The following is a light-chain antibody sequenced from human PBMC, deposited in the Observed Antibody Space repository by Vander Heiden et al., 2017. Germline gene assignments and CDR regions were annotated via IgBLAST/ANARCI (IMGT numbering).Light chain of an antibody. J-gene: IGLJ3*02. CDR3: VLYMGSGPWV. CDR1: SGSVSTSYY. CDR2: STN. V-gene: IGLV8-61*01. Sequence: HTVVTQEPSFSVSPGGTVTHTCDLSSGSVSTSYYPSWYQQTPGQAPRTLIYSTNTRSSGVPDRFSGAILGNKAALTITGAQADDESDYYCVLYMGSGPWVFGGGTKLTVL.